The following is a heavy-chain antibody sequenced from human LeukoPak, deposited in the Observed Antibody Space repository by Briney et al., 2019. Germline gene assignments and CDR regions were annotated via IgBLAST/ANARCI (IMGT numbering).Heavy chain of an antibody. D-gene: IGHD3-10*01. CDR3: AREGILGSGSLGRWDY. J-gene: IGHJ4*02. CDR1: GYTFTSYG. V-gene: IGHV1-69*04. Sequence: SVKVSCKASGYTFTSYGISWVRQAPGQGLEWMGRIIPILDIANYEQKFQGRVTITADESTNTAYMELSSLRSEDTAVYYCAREGILGSGSLGRWDYWGQGALVTVSS. CDR2: IIPILDIA.